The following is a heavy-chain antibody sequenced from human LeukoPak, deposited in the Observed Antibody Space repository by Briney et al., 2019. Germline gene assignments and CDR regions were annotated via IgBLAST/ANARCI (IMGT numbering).Heavy chain of an antibody. CDR3: ARGSTKVTSVIHMDV. CDR2: IIPILGIA. J-gene: IGHJ6*03. CDR1: GGTFSSYA. V-gene: IGHV1-69*04. D-gene: IGHD4-11*01. Sequence: SVKVSCKASGGTFSSYAISWVRQAPGQGLEWMGRIIPILGIANYAQKFQGRVTITADKSTSTAYMELSSLRSEDTAVYYCARGSTKVTSVIHMDVWGKGTTVTVSS.